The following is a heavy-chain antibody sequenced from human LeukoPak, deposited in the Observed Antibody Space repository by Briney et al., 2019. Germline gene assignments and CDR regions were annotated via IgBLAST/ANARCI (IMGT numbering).Heavy chain of an antibody. J-gene: IGHJ4*02. CDR1: GFTFTNYV. CDR3: AKTGLYSSSSRGYFDS. Sequence: PGVSLRLSCAASGFTFTNYVMAWVRQPPGKGLQWVSVISGSGITTYYARSVKGRFTISRDNSKNTLYLQMNSLGGDDTARYYCAKTGLYSSSSRGYFDSWGQGTLVTVS. D-gene: IGHD6-6*01. V-gene: IGHV3-23*01. CDR2: ISGSGITT.